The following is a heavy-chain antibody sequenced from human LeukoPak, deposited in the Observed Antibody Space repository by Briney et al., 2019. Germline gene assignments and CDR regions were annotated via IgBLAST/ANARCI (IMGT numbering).Heavy chain of an antibody. CDR3: ARPSFGAWDL. V-gene: IGHV4-59*01. J-gene: IGHJ4*02. CDR2: IYYSGST. Sequence: KPSETLSLTRTVSGGSISSYYWSWIRQPPGKGLEWIGYIYYSGSTNYNPSLKSRVTISVDTSKNQFSLKLSSVTAADTAVYYCARPSFGAWDLWGQGTLVTVSS. CDR1: GGSISSYY. D-gene: IGHD1-26*01.